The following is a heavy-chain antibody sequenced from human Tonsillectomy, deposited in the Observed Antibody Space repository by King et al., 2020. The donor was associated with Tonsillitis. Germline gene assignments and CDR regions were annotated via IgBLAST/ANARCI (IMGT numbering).Heavy chain of an antibody. CDR2: IYYSGST. J-gene: IGHJ4*02. D-gene: IGHD3-22*01. Sequence: VQLQESGPGLVKPSETLSLTCTVSGGSISSYYWSWIRQPPGKGLEWIGYIYYSGSTNYNPSLKSRGTISVDPSKNQFSLQLSSVTAADTAVYYCARGGRYDSSGYYPLGYWGQGTLVTVSS. V-gene: IGHV4-59*01. CDR1: GGSISSYY. CDR3: ARGGRYDSSGYYPLGY.